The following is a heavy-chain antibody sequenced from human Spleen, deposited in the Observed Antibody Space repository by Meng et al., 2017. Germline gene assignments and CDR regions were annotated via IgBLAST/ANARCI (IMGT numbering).Heavy chain of an antibody. V-gene: IGHV1-18*01. CDR2: ISVYNGNT. J-gene: IGHJ4*02. Sequence: QVHLVESEAEVKKPRASVTGSCKASGYSFTRYGIHWVRQAPGQGLEWMGWISVYNGNTKYAQKLQGRVTMTTDTSTSTAYMELRSLRSDDTAVYYCARDLQGAYCDYWGQGTLVTVSS. D-gene: IGHD4/OR15-4a*01. CDR1: GYSFTRYG. CDR3: ARDLQGAYCDY.